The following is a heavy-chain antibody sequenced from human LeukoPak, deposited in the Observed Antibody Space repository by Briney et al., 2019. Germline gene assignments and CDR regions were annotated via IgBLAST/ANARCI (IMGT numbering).Heavy chain of an antibody. Sequence: PSETLSLTCAVYGGSFSGYYWSWIRQPPGKGLEWIGEINHSGSTNYNPSLKSRVTISVDTSKNQFSLKLSSVTAADTAVYYCASALLGDTIFGVVNPGYYYYMDVWGKGTTVTVSS. J-gene: IGHJ6*03. CDR2: INHSGST. D-gene: IGHD3-3*01. CDR1: GGSFSGYY. V-gene: IGHV4-34*01. CDR3: ASALLGDTIFGVVNPGYYYYMDV.